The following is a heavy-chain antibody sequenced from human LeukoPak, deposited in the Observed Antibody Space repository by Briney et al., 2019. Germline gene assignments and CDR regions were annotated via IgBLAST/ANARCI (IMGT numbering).Heavy chain of an antibody. CDR1: GYTFTSYG. Sequence: ASVNVSCKASGYTFTSYGISWVRQAPGQGLEWMGWVSAYDGNTNYAQKLQGRLTMTTDRSTSTAYMELRSLRSDDTAMYYCARSFARDSDILTGYYIGDYWGQGTLVTVSS. D-gene: IGHD3-9*01. CDR2: VSAYDGNT. V-gene: IGHV1-18*01. CDR3: ARSFARDSDILTGYYIGDY. J-gene: IGHJ4*02.